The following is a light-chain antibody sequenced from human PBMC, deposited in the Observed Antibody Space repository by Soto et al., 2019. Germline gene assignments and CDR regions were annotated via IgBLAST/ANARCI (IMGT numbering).Light chain of an antibody. Sequence: QSVLTQPASVSGSPGQSITLSCTGTNNDVGGHMYVSWYQHQAGEVPKLIIYETDARPSGVSHRFSGSKSGNTASLTISGLQAEDEATYYCSAYRRGIIVFGGGTKLTVL. J-gene: IGLJ2*01. V-gene: IGLV2-14*01. CDR1: NNDVGGHMY. CDR2: ETD. CDR3: SAYRRGIIV.